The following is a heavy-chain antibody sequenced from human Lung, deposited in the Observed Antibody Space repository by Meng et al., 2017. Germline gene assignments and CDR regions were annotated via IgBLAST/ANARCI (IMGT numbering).Heavy chain of an antibody. CDR2: IDHKSGDI. CDR3: ARDEDISADGKLFGDY. Sequence: GQLLHAVDDVMKPGALGKVSCKHSGSNLPDLYIHGVPRAPGQMLEWMRRIDHKSGDIQDAQKFQDKVIMTGDMYISSAYMELSGLRSDDTDMYYCARDEDISADGKLFGDYWGQGTLVTVSS. CDR1: GSNLPDLY. J-gene: IGHJ4*02. V-gene: IGHV1-2*05. D-gene: IGHD6-25*01.